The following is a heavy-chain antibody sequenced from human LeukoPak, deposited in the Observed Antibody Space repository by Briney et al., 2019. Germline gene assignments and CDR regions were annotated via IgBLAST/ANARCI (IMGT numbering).Heavy chain of an antibody. V-gene: IGHV3-11*05. CDR1: GFTFSDYY. CDR3: ARDPPRAYYYDSSGYSADAFDI. CDR2: ISSSSSYT. J-gene: IGHJ3*02. Sequence: TGGFLRLSCAASGFTFSDYYMSWIRQAPGKGLEWVSYISSSSSYTNYADSVKGRFTISRDNAKNSLYLQMNSLRAEDTAVYYCARDPPRAYYYDSSGYSADAFDIWGQGTMVTVSS. D-gene: IGHD3-22*01.